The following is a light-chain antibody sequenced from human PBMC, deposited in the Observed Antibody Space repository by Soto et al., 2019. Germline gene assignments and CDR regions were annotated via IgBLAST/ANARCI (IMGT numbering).Light chain of an antibody. CDR3: QQRSNWPLT. V-gene: IGKV3-11*01. Sequence: EIVLTQSPATLSMSPGERATLSCRASQSVSTYLAWYHQKPGQAPRLLIYDASNSATGIPARFSGSGSGTDFTLTSSSLEPEDFAVYYCQQRSNWPLTFGGGTKVEIK. CDR2: DAS. CDR1: QSVSTY. J-gene: IGKJ4*01.